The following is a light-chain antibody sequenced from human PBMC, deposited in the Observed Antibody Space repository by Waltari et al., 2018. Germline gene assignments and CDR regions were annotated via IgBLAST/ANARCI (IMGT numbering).Light chain of an antibody. CDR1: SCIVVDLYR. CDR2: YHPDSDK. CDR3: LIWHNSAWV. V-gene: IGLV5-45*01. J-gene: IGLJ3*02. Sequence: QAVLTQPASLSASPGASASLTFTLRSCIVVDLYRIYLYQPTPGSPPRLLLRYHPDSDKQQGSGVPSRFSGSKDASANAGILVISGLQSEDEAEYYCLIWHNSAWVFGGGTKLTVL.